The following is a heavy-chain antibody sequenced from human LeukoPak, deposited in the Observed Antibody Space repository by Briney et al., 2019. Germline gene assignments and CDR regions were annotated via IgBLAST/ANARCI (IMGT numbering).Heavy chain of an antibody. D-gene: IGHD1-1*01. V-gene: IGHV3-30-3*01. CDR2: ISYDGGNT. J-gene: IGHJ4*02. Sequence: GRSLRLSCAASGFTFSSNAIHWVRQAPGKGLEWVAEISYDGGNTYYADSVKGRFTISRDNSKNTLYLQMYSLRAEDTAVYYCAKEGTGIHFDYWGQGTLVTVSS. CDR1: GFTFSSNA. CDR3: AKEGTGIHFDY.